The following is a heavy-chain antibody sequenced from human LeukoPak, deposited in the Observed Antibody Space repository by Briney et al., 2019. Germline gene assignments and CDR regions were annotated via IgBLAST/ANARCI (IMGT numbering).Heavy chain of an antibody. CDR3: AREPTSGREPTSGRPLDY. D-gene: IGHD5-12*01. CDR2: IYSSGSN. Sequence: PSETLSLNCTVSGGSISGYFWTWIRQPAGKGLEWIGRIYSSGSNNYNPSLKSRVTMSLDTSKNHFSLNLTSVTAADTAVYYCAREPTSGREPTSGRPLDYWGQGTLSPSPQ. J-gene: IGHJ4*02. V-gene: IGHV4-4*07. CDR1: GGSISGYF.